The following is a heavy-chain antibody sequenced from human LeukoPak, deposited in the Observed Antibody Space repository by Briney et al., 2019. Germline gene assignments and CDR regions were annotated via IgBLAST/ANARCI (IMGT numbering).Heavy chain of an antibody. CDR1: GFTFSSYA. D-gene: IGHD3-3*01. V-gene: IGHV3-23*01. Sequence: GGSLRLSCAASGFTFSSYAMSWVRQAPGKGLEWVSAISGSGGSTYYADSVKGRFTISRDNSKNTLYLQMNSLRAEDTAVYYCAKDYDFWSGYYLDYWGQGTLVTVSS. CDR3: AKDYDFWSGYYLDY. CDR2: ISGSGGST. J-gene: IGHJ4*02.